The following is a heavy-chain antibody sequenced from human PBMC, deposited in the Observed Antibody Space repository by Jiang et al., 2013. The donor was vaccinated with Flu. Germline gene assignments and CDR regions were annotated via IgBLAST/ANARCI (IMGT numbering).Heavy chain of an antibody. D-gene: IGHD2-2*02. J-gene: IGHJ4*02. CDR3: ARDIAGYAYTYLYFDS. Sequence: SGAEVKKPGSSVKVSCQASGGTFISYAISWVRRVPGQGLEWMGRVIPIVGKANYAQRFQGRVTITADKSTSTAYMELSSLRSEDTAVYFCARDIAGYAYTYLYFDSWGQGTLVTVSS. CDR1: GGTFISYA. CDR2: VIPIVGKA. V-gene: IGHV1-69*04.